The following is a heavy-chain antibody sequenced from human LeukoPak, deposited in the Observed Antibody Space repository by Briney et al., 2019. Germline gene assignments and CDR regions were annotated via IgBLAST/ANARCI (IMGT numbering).Heavy chain of an antibody. J-gene: IGHJ3*02. CDR2: INPNSGGT. D-gene: IGHD3-22*01. CDR3: ARSSDSSGYYYHAFDI. V-gene: IGHV1-2*02. CDR1: GYTFTGYY. Sequence: ASVKVSCKASGYTFTGYYMHWVRQAPGQGLEWMGWINPNSGGTNYAQKFQGRVTMTRDTSISTAYMELSRLRSDDTAVYYCARSSDSSGYYYHAFDIWGQGTMVTVSS.